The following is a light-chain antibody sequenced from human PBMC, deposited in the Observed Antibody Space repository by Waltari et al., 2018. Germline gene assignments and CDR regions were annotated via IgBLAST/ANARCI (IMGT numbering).Light chain of an antibody. Sequence: SYELTQPPSVSVSPGQTARITCSGEALPKKYAFWYQQKSGQAPGLVINEDSKRPSGIPEGVSGSSSGTRATLTIRGVQVEDEGDYYCFSTDNSGNQRVFGGGTTLTVL. J-gene: IGLJ3*02. CDR3: FSTDNSGNQRV. CDR1: ALPKKY. V-gene: IGLV3-10*01. CDR2: EDS.